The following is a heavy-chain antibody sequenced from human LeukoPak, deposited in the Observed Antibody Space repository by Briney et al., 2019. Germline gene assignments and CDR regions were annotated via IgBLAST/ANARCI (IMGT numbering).Heavy chain of an antibody. CDR1: GYTFTGYY. V-gene: IGHV1-2*06. D-gene: IGHD3-10*01. J-gene: IGHJ4*02. CDR2: IDPNSGVT. CDR3: ARDRYYGSGAFYNVFDY. Sequence: ASVKVSCKASGYTFTGYYMHWVRQAPGQGLEWMGRIDPNSGVTNYAQKFQGRVTVTRYTSISTAYMDLSRLRSDDTAVYYCARDRYYGSGAFYNVFDYWGQGTLVTVSS.